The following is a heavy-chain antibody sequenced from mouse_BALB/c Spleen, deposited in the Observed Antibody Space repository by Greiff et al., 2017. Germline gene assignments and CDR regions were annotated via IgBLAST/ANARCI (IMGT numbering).Heavy chain of an antibody. Sequence: EVQLVESGGGLVKPGGSLKLSCAASGFTFSSYAMSWVRQSPEKRLEWVAEISSGGSYTYYPDTVTGRFTISRDNAKNTLYLEMSSLRSEDTAMYYCARMNYYAMDYWGQGTSVTVSS. CDR2: ISSGGSYT. CDR3: ARMNYYAMDY. J-gene: IGHJ4*01. CDR1: GFTFSSYA. V-gene: IGHV5-9-4*01.